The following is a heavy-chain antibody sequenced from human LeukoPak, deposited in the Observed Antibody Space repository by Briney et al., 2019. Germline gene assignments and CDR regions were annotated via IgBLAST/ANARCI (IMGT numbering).Heavy chain of an antibody. CDR2: ISGYNSKT. CDR1: GYTFTGYY. J-gene: IGHJ3*02. CDR3: ARGDIITGTTGDAFDI. Sequence: ASVKVSCKASGYTFTGYYMHWVRQAPGQGLEWMGWISGYNSKTFYAQKFQGRVTMTTDTSTSTVYMELRSLRSDDTAVYYCARGDIITGTTGDAFDIWGQGTMVTVSS. V-gene: IGHV1-18*04. D-gene: IGHD1-20*01.